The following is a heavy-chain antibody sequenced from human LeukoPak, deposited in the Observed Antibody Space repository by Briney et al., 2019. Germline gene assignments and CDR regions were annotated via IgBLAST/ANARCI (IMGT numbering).Heavy chain of an antibody. D-gene: IGHD6-19*01. V-gene: IGHV3-30*02. CDR1: GFTFSSYG. J-gene: IGHJ6*02. Sequence: PGGSLRLSCAASGFTFSSYGMHWVRQAPGKGLEWVAFIRYDGSNKYYADSVKGRFTISRDNSKNTLYLQMNSLRAEDTAVYYCAKEFSAVAGTGYGMDVWGQGTTVTVSS. CDR2: IRYDGSNK. CDR3: AKEFSAVAGTGYGMDV.